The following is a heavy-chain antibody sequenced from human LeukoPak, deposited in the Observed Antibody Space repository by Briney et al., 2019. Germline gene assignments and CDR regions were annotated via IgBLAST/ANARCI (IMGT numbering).Heavy chain of an antibody. V-gene: IGHV3-30*01. J-gene: IGHJ4*02. D-gene: IGHD1-1*01. CDR2: ISYDGSNK. CDR3: AREIKNGGYFDY. CDR1: GFTFSSYA. Sequence: GRSLRLSCAASGFTFSSYAMHWVRQAPGKGLEWVAVISYDGSNKYYADSVKGRFTISRDSSKNTLYLQMNSLRAEDTAVYYCAREIKNGGYFDYWGQGTLVTVSS.